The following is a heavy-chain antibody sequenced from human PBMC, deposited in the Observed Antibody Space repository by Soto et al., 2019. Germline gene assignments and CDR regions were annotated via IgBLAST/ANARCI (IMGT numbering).Heavy chain of an antibody. CDR2: IYYSGTT. J-gene: IGHJ6*02. Sequence: QVQLQESGPGLVKPSETLSLTCTVSGGSVSSATYYWTWIRQPPGKGLEWIGYIYYSGTTNYNPSLKSRVLITADTHKGHLSLKLSSVTAADTDAYYCARGGRYLCIDVWGQGTTVTVSS. D-gene: IGHD1-26*01. V-gene: IGHV4-61*03. CDR1: GGSVSSATYY. CDR3: ARGGRYLCIDV.